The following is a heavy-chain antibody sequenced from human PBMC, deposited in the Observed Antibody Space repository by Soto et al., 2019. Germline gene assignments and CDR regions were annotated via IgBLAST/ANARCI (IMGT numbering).Heavy chain of an antibody. J-gene: IGHJ4*02. CDR1: GYTFTSYG. V-gene: IGHV1-18*01. Sequence: QVQLVQSGAEVKKPGASVKVSCTASGYTFTSYGISWVRQAPGQGLEWMGWIRPYNGNTNYAQKIQGRGTMTTDTTTSTAYMELRSLRSDDTAVYYCARDGSWRDYSNDGRDWGQGTLVTVSS. CDR2: IRPYNGNT. D-gene: IGHD4-4*01. CDR3: ARDGSWRDYSNDGRD.